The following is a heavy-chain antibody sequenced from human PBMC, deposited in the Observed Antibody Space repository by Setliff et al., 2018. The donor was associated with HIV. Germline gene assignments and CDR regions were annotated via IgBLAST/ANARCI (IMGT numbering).Heavy chain of an antibody. CDR2: IYHSGIT. CDR1: GGSISSYY. CDR3: ARIAWKQGAVGSFCDY. Sequence: LSLTCAVSGGSISSYYWSWIRQSPEKGLEWIGYIYHSGITSYNPSLKSRVTMSMDMSKNLFSLNLSSVTAADSAVYYCARIAWKQGAVGSFCDYWAQGGLVTVSS. V-gene: IGHV4-59*01. D-gene: IGHD3-10*01. J-gene: IGHJ4*02.